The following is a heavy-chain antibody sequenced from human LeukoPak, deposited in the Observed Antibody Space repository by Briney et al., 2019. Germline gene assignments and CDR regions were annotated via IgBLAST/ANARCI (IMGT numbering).Heavy chain of an antibody. CDR3: AKDHSADGWPTFEY. V-gene: IGHV3-21*04. CDR2: ITKYDGRV. Sequence: GGSLRFSCAASGFTFSNAWMSWVRQAPGKGLEWLSSITKYDGRVYYADSVRGRFTISRDSSQNELYLQMNSLRADDSAIYYCAKDHSADGWPTFEYWGRGTLVTVSS. D-gene: IGHD5-24*01. J-gene: IGHJ4*02. CDR1: GFTFSNAW.